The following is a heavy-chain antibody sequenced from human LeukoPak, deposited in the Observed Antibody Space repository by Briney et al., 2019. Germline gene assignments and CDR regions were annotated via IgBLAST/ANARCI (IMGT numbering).Heavy chain of an antibody. CDR2: ISYDGSNK. V-gene: IGHV3-30*18. J-gene: IGHJ6*03. CDR1: GFTFSSYG. D-gene: IGHD1-26*01. CDR3: AKNRGAGSHYYYHMNV. Sequence: RTGGSLRLSCAASGFTFSSYGMHWVRQAPGKGLEWVAVISYDGSNKYYADSVKGRFTISRDNSKNTLYLQLNSLRVEDTAVYYCAKNRGAGSHYYYHMNVWGKGTTVTVSS.